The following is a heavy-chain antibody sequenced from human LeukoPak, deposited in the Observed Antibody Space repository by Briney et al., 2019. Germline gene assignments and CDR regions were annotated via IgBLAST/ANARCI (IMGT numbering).Heavy chain of an antibody. Sequence: GGSLRLSCAASGLTLSSCSMNWGRQAPGQGLKWVSSISRSSGCVFYADSMKGRFTVSRDNSKNSLYLQMNTLRAEDTAVYYCARFPEGSSTWSIDFWGQGTLVTVYS. CDR3: ARFPEGSSTWSIDF. J-gene: IGHJ4*02. V-gene: IGHV3-21*01. CDR2: ISRSSGCV. D-gene: IGHD6-13*01. CDR1: GLTLSSCS.